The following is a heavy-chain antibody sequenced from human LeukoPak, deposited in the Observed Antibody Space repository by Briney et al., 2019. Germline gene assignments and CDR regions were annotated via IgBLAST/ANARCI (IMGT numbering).Heavy chain of an antibody. CDR3: ARDTVITGTTRV. CDR2: IIPIFGTA. D-gene: IGHD1-14*01. Sequence: ASVKVSCKASGGTFSSYAISWVRQAPGQGLEWMGRIIPIFGTANCAQKFQGRVTITTDESTSTAYMELSSLRSEDTAVYYCARDTVITGTTRVWGQGTLVTVSS. CDR1: GGTFSSYA. J-gene: IGHJ4*02. V-gene: IGHV1-69*05.